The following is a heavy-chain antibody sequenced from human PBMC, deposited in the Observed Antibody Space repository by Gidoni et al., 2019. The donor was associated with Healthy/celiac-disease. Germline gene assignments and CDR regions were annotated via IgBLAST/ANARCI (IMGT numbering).Heavy chain of an antibody. CDR1: GFTFDDYA. Sequence: EVQLVESGGGLVQPGRSLRLSCAASGFTFDDYAMHWVRQAPGKGLEWVSGISWNSGSIGYADSVKGRFTISRDNAKNSLYLQMNSLRAEDTALYYCAKDKYSSRPAYFDYWGQGTLVTVSS. CDR2: ISWNSGSI. CDR3: AKDKYSSRPAYFDY. J-gene: IGHJ4*02. V-gene: IGHV3-9*01. D-gene: IGHD6-19*01.